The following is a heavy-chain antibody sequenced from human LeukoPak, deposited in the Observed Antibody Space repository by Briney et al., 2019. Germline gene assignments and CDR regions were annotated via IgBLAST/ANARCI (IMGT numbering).Heavy chain of an antibody. CDR1: GFTFSSYS. CDR2: ISSSSSSYI. CDR3: AREWGSSSSYCDY. J-gene: IGHJ4*02. D-gene: IGHD6-6*01. V-gene: IGHV3-21*01. Sequence: GGSLRLSCAASGFTFSSYSMNWVRQAPGKGLEWVSSISSSSSSYIYYADSVKGRFTISRDNAKNSLYLQMNSLRAEDTAVYYCAREWGSSSSYCDYWGQGTLVTVSS.